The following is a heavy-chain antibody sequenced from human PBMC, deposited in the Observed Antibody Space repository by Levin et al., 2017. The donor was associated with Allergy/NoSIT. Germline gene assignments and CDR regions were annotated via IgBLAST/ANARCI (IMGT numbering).Heavy chain of an antibody. V-gene: IGHV3-23*01. CDR3: AKDPKTGFGGVTIGDY. Sequence: GGSLRLSCAASGFTFSSYAMSWVRQAPGKGLEWVSAISGSGGSTYYADSVKGRFTISRDNSKNTLYLQMNSLRAEDTAVYYCAKDPKTGFGGVTIGDYWGQGTLVTVSS. CDR2: ISGSGGST. J-gene: IGHJ4*02. D-gene: IGHD3-16*01. CDR1: GFTFSSYA.